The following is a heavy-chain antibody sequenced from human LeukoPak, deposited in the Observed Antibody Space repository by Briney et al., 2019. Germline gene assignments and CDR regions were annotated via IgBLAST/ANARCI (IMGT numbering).Heavy chain of an antibody. Sequence: SQTLSLTCAISGDSVSSNSAAWNWIRQSPSRGLEWLGRTYYRSKWYIDYAVSVKSRITINPDTSKNEFSLQLSSVTPEDTAVYYCARDSGYDQRLDYWGQGTLVTVSS. CDR3: ARDSGYDQRLDY. CDR1: GDSVSSNSAA. CDR2: TYYRSKWYI. V-gene: IGHV6-1*01. J-gene: IGHJ4*02. D-gene: IGHD5-12*01.